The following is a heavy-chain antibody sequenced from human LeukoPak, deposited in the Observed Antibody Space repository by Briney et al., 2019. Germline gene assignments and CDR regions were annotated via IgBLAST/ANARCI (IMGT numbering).Heavy chain of an antibody. CDR2: IYYSGST. V-gene: IGHV4-31*03. CDR3: AREGLGYCSSTSCSEYYFDY. Sequence: PSETLSLTCTVSGGSISGGGYYWSWIRQHPGKGLEWIGYIYYSGSTYYNPSLKSRVTISVDTSKNQFSLKLSSVTAADTAVYYCAREGLGYCSSTSCSEYYFDYWGQGTLVTVSS. CDR1: GGSISGGGYY. D-gene: IGHD2-2*01. J-gene: IGHJ4*02.